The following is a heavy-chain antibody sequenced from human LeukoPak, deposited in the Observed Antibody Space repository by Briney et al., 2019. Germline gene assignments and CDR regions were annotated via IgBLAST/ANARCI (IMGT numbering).Heavy chain of an antibody. CDR2: INPNSGDT. Sequence: ASVKVSCKASGYTFTGYHIHWVRQAPGQGLEWMGWINPNSGDTNYAQKFQGRVTMTRDTSISTAYMEVSRLRSDDTALYYCARGPNHYYYMDFWGRGTTVSVSS. D-gene: IGHD2-8*01. CDR3: ARGPNHYYYMDF. V-gene: IGHV1-2*02. CDR1: GYTFTGYH. J-gene: IGHJ6*03.